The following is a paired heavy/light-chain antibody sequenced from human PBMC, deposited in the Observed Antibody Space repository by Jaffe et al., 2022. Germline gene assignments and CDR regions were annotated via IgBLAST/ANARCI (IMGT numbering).Light chain of an antibody. J-gene: IGLJ3*02. CDR1: SSNIGSNY. CDR2: RID. CDR3: AAWDDSLSGWL. Sequence: QSVLTQPPSASGTPGQRVTISCSGSSSNIGSNYVYWYQQLPGTAPKVLIYRIDQRPSGVPDRFSGSKSGTSASLAISGLRSEDEADYYCAAWDDSLSGWLFGGGTKLTVL. V-gene: IGLV1-47*01.
Heavy chain of an antibody. J-gene: IGHJ4*02. CDR3: ANALGEGTSFYSSGSFDS. CDR1: GFTFSTYG. V-gene: IGHV3-30*02. D-gene: IGHD6-19*01. CDR2: IRFDGSNK. Sequence: QVHLVESGGDVVQPGGSLRLSCAASGFTFSTYGMHWVRQAPGKGLEWVAFIRFDGSNKYYADSVKGRFTISRDNSKNTLYLQMKSLRAEDTAVYYCANALGEGTSFYSSGSFDSWGLGALVTVSS.